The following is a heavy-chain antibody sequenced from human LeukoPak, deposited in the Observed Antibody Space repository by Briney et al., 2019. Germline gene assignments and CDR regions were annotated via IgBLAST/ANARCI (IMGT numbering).Heavy chain of an antibody. D-gene: IGHD2-2*01. J-gene: IGHJ4*02. CDR2: ISSSSSTI. CDR3: SVGRPAAPQ. Sequence: GGSLRLSCAASGFTFSSYSMNWVRQAPGKGLEWVSYISSSSSTIYYADSVKGRFTISRDNAKNSLYLQMNSLRAEDTAVYYWSVGRPAAPQWGQGTLVTVPS. V-gene: IGHV3-48*01. CDR1: GFTFSSYS.